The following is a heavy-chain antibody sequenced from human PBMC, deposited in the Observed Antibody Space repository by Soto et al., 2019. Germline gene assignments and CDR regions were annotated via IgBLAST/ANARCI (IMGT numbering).Heavy chain of an antibody. Sequence: QVQLQQWGAGLLKPSETLSLTCAVYGGSFSGYYWSWIRQPPGKGLEWIGEINHSGSTNYNPSLTSRVTISVDTSKNQFSLKLSSVTAADTAVYYCAGGFGLGIWGQGTMVTVSS. CDR3: AGGFGLGI. CDR2: INHSGST. V-gene: IGHV4-34*01. D-gene: IGHD3-16*01. J-gene: IGHJ3*02. CDR1: GGSFSGYY.